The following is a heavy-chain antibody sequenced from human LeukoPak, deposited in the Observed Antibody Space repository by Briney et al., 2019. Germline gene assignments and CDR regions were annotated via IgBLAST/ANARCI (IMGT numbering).Heavy chain of an antibody. V-gene: IGHV5-51*01. CDR1: GYTFTNYW. D-gene: IGHD3-22*01. CDR3: ARQDYYDSNPPDY. Sequence: GESLKISCKVSGYTFTNYWIGWVRQMPGKGLEWMGIIYPGDSDTRYSPSFQGQVTISADKSISTAYLQWSSLKASDTAMYYCARQDYYDSNPPDYWGQGTLVTVSS. CDR2: IYPGDSDT. J-gene: IGHJ4*02.